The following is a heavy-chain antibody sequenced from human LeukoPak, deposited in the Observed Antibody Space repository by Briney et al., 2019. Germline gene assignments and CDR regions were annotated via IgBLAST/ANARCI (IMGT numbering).Heavy chain of an antibody. V-gene: IGHV4-30-4*01. D-gene: IGHD5-12*01. CDR3: ARESAGVASDY. CDR2: IYYSGST. Sequence: SETLSLTCTVSGGSISNGVYYWSWIRQPPGKGLEWIGYIYYSGSTYYNPSLKSRVTISIDTSKNQFSLKLSSVTAADTAVYYCARESAGVASDYWGQGTLVTVSS. J-gene: IGHJ4*02. CDR1: GGSISNGVYY.